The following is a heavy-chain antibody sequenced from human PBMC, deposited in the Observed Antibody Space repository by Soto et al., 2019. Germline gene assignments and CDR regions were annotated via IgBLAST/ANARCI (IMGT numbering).Heavy chain of an antibody. Sequence: XGSLRVSCAASGFTFSRNSMSWVRQAPGKGLEWVSGITGNSALIYYAESVKGRFTISRDNSKNTLYLQMNTLRAEDTAVYYCAKNRDYDYDAFDVWGQGTVVTVTS. CDR1: GFTFSRNS. V-gene: IGHV3-23*01. J-gene: IGHJ3*01. CDR3: AKNRDYDYDAFDV. D-gene: IGHD3-16*01. CDR2: ITGNSALI.